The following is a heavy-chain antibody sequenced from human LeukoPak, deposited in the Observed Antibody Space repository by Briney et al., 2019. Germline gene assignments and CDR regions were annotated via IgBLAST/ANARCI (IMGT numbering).Heavy chain of an antibody. V-gene: IGHV3-7*01. CDR3: ASVIHYDHFDY. Sequence: PGGSLRLSSAASGFTFSSYWMSWVRQAPGKGLEWVANIKQDGSEKYYVDSVKGRFTISRDNAKNSLYLQMNSLRAEDTAVYYCASVIHYDHFDYWGQGTLVTVSS. D-gene: IGHD5-12*01. CDR2: IKQDGSEK. CDR1: GFTFSSYW. J-gene: IGHJ4*02.